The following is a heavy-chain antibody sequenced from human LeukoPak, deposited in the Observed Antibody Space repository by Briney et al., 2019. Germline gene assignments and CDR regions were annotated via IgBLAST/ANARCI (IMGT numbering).Heavy chain of an antibody. CDR2: INHSGST. CDR3: ARGNTNFGVAWWPTSTRQTRSRYYYMDF. J-gene: IGHJ6*03. V-gene: IGHV4-34*01. CDR1: GGSFSGYY. D-gene: IGHD3-3*01. Sequence: PSETLSLTCAVYGGSFSGYYWSWIRQPPGKGLEWIGEINHSGSTNYNPSLKSRVTRSVDTSKNQFSLKLSSVTAADTAVYYCARGNTNFGVAWWPTSTRQTRSRYYYMDFWGKGTTVTVSS.